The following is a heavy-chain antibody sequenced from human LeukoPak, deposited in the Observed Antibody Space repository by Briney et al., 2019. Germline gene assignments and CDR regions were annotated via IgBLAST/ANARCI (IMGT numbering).Heavy chain of an antibody. CDR1: GFTFSSYS. Sequence: GGSLRHSCAASGFTFSSYSMNWVRQAPGKGVEWVSSISSSSSYIYNADSVKGRFTISRDNAKNSLYLQMNSLRAEDTAVYYCARDSVVVTATTYYYYYYMDVWGKGTTVTVSS. D-gene: IGHD2-21*02. V-gene: IGHV3-21*01. CDR3: ARDSVVVTATTYYYYYYMDV. CDR2: ISSSSSYI. J-gene: IGHJ6*03.